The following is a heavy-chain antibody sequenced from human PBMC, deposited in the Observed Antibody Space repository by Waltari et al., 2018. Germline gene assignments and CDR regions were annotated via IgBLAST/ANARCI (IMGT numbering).Heavy chain of an antibody. CDR3: AKSRGFEY. D-gene: IGHD2-2*01. V-gene: IGHV3-7*01. CDR2: INYDGSQK. Sequence: EVQLVESGGGLVQPGGSLRLSCGASGFTFGRYWMSWVRQTPGKGLEWVANINYDGSQKYYADSVKGRFTISRDNAKNSLYLQMNSLRVEDTAVYYCAKSRGFEYWGQGTLITVSS. J-gene: IGHJ4*02. CDR1: GFTFGRYW.